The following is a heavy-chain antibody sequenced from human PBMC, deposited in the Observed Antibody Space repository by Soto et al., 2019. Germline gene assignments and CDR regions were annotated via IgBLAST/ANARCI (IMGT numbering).Heavy chain of an antibody. CDR3: ALHYDQGDWGP. V-gene: IGHV3-23*01. CDR2: ISGSGGST. Sequence: GGSLRLSCAASGFTFSSYAMSWVRQAPGKGLEWVSAISGSGGSTYYADSVKGRFTISRDNSKNTLYLQMNSLRAEDTAVYYCALHYDQGDWGPWGQGTLVTVSS. D-gene: IGHD3-22*01. J-gene: IGHJ5*02. CDR1: GFTFSSYA.